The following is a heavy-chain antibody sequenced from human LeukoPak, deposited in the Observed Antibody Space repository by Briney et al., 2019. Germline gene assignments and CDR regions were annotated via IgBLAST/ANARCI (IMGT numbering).Heavy chain of an antibody. J-gene: IGHJ3*02. V-gene: IGHV3-11*01. D-gene: IGHD2-2*01. CDR3: AREAPAADDRDAFDI. CDR2: ISSSGSTI. CDR1: GFTFGDYY. Sequence: GGSLRLSCAASGFTFGDYYMSWIRQAPGKGLEWVSYISSSGSTIYYADSVKGRFTISRDNAKNSLYLQMNSLRAEDTAVYYCAREAPAADDRDAFDIWGQGTMVTVSS.